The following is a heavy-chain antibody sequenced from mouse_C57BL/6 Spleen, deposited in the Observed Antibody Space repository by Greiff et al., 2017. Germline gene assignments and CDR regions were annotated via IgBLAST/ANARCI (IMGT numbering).Heavy chain of an antibody. J-gene: IGHJ1*03. CDR2: IDPSDSET. CDR3: ARSGIYYYGSSYGYFDV. CDR1: GYTFTSYW. V-gene: IGHV1-52*01. D-gene: IGHD1-1*01. Sequence: QVQLQQPGAELVRPGSSVKLSCKASGYTFTSYWMHWVKQRPIQGLEWIGNIDPSDSETHYNQKFKDKATLTVDKSSSTAYLQLSSLTSEDSAVYYCARSGIYYYGSSYGYFDVWGTGTTVTVSS.